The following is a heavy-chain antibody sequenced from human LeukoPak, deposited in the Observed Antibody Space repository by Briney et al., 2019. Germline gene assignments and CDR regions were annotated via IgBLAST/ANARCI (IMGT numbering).Heavy chain of an antibody. Sequence: ASVKVSCEASGYTFTGYYMHWVRQAPGQGLEWMGWINPNSGGTNYAQKFQGRVTMTRDTSISTAYMELSRLRSDDTAVYYCARDYYDSSGYYYVTHAFDIWGQGTMVTVSS. CDR1: GYTFTGYY. CDR2: INPNSGGT. D-gene: IGHD3-22*01. CDR3: ARDYYDSSGYYYVTHAFDI. J-gene: IGHJ3*02. V-gene: IGHV1-2*02.